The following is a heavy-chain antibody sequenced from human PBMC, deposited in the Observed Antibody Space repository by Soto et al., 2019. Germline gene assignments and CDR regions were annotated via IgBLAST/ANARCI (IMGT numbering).Heavy chain of an antibody. CDR1: GGTFSNNA. D-gene: IGHD3-22*01. CDR3: ATSRIRYHSTGYYDGIYGMEV. Sequence: QVQLVQSGAEVKKPGSSVKVSCKASGGTFSNNAISWVRQAPGQGLEWMGTIIPLFGTANYAQKLQGRVTINADESTSTAYMELSSLRSEDTAVHYCATSRIRYHSTGYYDGIYGMEVWGPGTTVTVSS. CDR2: IIPLFGTA. V-gene: IGHV1-69*15. J-gene: IGHJ6*02.